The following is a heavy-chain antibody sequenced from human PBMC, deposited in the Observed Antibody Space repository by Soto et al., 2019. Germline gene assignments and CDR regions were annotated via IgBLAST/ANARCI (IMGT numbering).Heavy chain of an antibody. D-gene: IGHD3-22*01. J-gene: IGHJ4*02. V-gene: IGHV1-69*04. CDR3: ARDYYDSSGYYAYFDY. Sequence: SVKVSCKASGGTFSSYTISWVRQAPGQGLEWMGRIIPILGIANYAQKLQGRVTMTTDTSTSTAYMELRSLRSDDTAVYYCARDYYDSSGYYAYFDYWGQGTLVTVSS. CDR2: IIPILGIA. CDR1: GGTFSSYT.